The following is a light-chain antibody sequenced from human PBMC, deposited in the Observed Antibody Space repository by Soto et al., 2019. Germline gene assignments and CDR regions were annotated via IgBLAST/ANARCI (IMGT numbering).Light chain of an antibody. CDR2: EVS. Sequence: QSALTQPACVSGSPGQSITISCTGTSSNVGGYNYVSWYQQHPGKVPKLMIYEVSNRPSGVSNRFSGSKSGNTASLTISGLQAEDEADYYCSSYTSTSTVVFGGGTKVTVL. J-gene: IGLJ2*01. CDR3: SSYTSTSTVV. CDR1: SSNVGGYNY. V-gene: IGLV2-14*01.